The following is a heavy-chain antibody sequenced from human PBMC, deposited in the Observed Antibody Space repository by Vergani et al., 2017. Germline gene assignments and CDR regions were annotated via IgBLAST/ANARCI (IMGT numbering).Heavy chain of an antibody. CDR3: VRDLDCSPINCYHGFDP. CDR2: ISWNSGRT. J-gene: IGHJ5*02. D-gene: IGHD2-15*01. CDR1: GFKFGDYA. Sequence: EVQLVESGGGMVQPGRSLRLSYGASGFKFGDYAMHWVRQAPGKGLEWVSGISWNSGRTDYADSVKGRFIISRDNAKKSLSLIMNSLRPEDTALYYCVRDLDCSPINCYHGFDPWGQGTLVTVSS. V-gene: IGHV3-9*01.